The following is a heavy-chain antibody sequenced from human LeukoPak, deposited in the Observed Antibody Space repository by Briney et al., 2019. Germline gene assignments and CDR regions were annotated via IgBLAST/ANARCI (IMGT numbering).Heavy chain of an antibody. CDR3: ARVALRYLRGHYYGMDV. D-gene: IGHD3-9*01. CDR1: GFTFSSYW. Sequence: GGSLRLSGAASGFTFSSYWMHWVRQAPGKGLVWVSRINSDGSSTSYADSVKGRFTISRDNAKNTLYLQMNSLRAEDTAVYYCARVALRYLRGHYYGMDVWGKGTTVTVSS. J-gene: IGHJ6*04. CDR2: INSDGSST. V-gene: IGHV3-74*01.